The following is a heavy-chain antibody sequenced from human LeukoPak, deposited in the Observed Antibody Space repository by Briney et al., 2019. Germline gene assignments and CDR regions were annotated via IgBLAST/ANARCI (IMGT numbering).Heavy chain of an antibody. CDR2: MNPNSGNT. J-gene: IGHJ4*02. CDR3: ARGPRGYSYQDY. D-gene: IGHD5-18*01. V-gene: IGHV1-8*01. CDR1: GYTFTSYD. Sequence: GASVKVSCKASGYTFTSYDITWVRQATGQGLEWMGWMNPNSGNTGYAQKFQGRVTMTRNTSISTAYMELSSLRSEDKAVYYCARGPRGYSYQDYWGQGTLVTVSS.